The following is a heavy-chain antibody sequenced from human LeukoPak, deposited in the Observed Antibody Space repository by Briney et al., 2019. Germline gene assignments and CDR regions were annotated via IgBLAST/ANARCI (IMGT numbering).Heavy chain of an antibody. D-gene: IGHD5-18*01. CDR3: AGGRDTAMGPFDY. V-gene: IGHV4-39*01. CDR1: GGSISSSSYY. CDR2: IYYSGST. Sequence: PSETLSLTCTVSGGSISSSSYYWGWIRQPPGKGLEWIGSIYYSGSTYYNPSLKSRVTISVDTSKNQFSLKLSSVTAADAAVYYCAGGRDTAMGPFDYWGQGTLVTVSS. J-gene: IGHJ4*02.